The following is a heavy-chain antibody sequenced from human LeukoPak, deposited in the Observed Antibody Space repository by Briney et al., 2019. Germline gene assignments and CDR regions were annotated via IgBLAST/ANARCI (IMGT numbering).Heavy chain of an antibody. V-gene: IGHV4-59*01. CDR1: GGSFSGYF. J-gene: IGHJ5*02. D-gene: IGHD3-10*01. CDR2: IYYSGST. CDR3: ARGGYYGSGNDFRFDP. Sequence: SETLSLTCAVYGGSFSGYFWSWIRQPPGKGLEWIGYIYYSGSTNYKPSLKSRVTISVDTSKNQFSLKLSSVTAADTAVYYCARGGYYGSGNDFRFDPWGQGTLVTVSS.